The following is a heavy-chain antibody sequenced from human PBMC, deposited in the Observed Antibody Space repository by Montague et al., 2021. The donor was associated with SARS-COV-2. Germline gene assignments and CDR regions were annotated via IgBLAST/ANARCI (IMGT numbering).Heavy chain of an antibody. CDR2: IYSGETT. Sequence: SLRLSCAAPGFTVSSNYMSWVRQAPGRGLEWVSLIYSGETTYYADSVWGRFTISRDISKTTLFLQMNNLRAEDTAVYYCAKVGKDYYDSSGHPLGLFFDXWGQGTLVTVSS. V-gene: IGHV3-53*01. D-gene: IGHD3-22*01. CDR3: AKVGKDYYDSSGHPLGLFFDX. CDR1: GFTVSSNY. J-gene: IGHJ4*02.